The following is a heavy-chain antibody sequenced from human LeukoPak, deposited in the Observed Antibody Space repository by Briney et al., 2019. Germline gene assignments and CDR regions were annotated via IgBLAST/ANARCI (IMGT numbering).Heavy chain of an antibody. Sequence: SETLSLTCTVSGGSINSYYWSWIRQPQAKGLEWIGYVYYSGSSNYNPSLKSRVTISVDRSKKQFSLKMTSATAADTAMYYCTSSDSLYWYFALWGRGTLVTVSS. CDR2: VYYSGSS. CDR3: TSSDSLYWYFAL. CDR1: GGSINSYY. D-gene: IGHD6-25*01. J-gene: IGHJ2*01. V-gene: IGHV4-59*01.